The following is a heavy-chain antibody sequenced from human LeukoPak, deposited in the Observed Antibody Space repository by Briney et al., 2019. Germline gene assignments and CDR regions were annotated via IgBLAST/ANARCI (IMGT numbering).Heavy chain of an antibody. D-gene: IGHD6-19*01. V-gene: IGHV3-21*01. CDR3: VRDGEYSTGWYQY. J-gene: IGHJ4*02. Sequence: PGGSLRLSCAVSGINLRSYAMNWVRQPPGKGLEWVSSISSTSTYISYADSVKGRFTISRDNAKNSLYLQMNSLRAEDTAVYYCVRDGEYSTGWYQYWGQGTLVTVSS. CDR1: GINLRSYA. CDR2: ISSTSTYI.